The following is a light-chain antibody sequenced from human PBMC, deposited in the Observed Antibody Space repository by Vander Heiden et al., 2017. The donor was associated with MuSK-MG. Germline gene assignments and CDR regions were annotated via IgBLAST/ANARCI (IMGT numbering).Light chain of an antibody. J-gene: IGLJ3*02. Sequence: HSVLTPPPSVSAAPGHRVTIPCTGSTSTIGAGLEVFSYQPLPAAATKLLIYDNDNRPSWVPARFSGASSGTSAFPVTTGREHEDEAYDYCYYSASSVSDAGVFGGGTKLTVL. V-gene: IGLV1-40*01. CDR1: TSTIGAGLE. CDR3: YYSASSVSDAGV. CDR2: DND.